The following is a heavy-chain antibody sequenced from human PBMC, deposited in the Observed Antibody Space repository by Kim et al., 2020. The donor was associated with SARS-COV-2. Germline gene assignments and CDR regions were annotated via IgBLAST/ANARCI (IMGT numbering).Heavy chain of an antibody. CDR2: IYYSGST. V-gene: IGHV4-39*01. CDR1: GGSISSSSYY. CDR3: ARQRSDYYDSSGYEGRFDA. Sequence: SETLSLTCTVSGGSISSSSYYWGWIRQPPGKGLEWIGSIYYSGSTYYNPSLKSRVTISVDTSKNQFSLKLSSVTAADTAVYYCARQRSDYYDSSGYEGRFDAWGQGTPVTVSS. J-gene: IGHJ5*02. D-gene: IGHD3-22*01.